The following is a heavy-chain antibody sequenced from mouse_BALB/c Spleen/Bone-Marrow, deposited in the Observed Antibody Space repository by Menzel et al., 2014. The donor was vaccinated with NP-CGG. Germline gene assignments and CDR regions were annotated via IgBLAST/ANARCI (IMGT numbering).Heavy chain of an antibody. V-gene: IGHV7-3*02. J-gene: IGHJ1*01. CDR3: ARDENVGIYWYFDV. CDR2: IRNKAKGYTT. Sequence: EVQLMESGGGSVQPGGSLRLSCAPSGFTFTDYYMSWVRQPPGKALEWLGFIRNKAKGYTTDYSASVKGRFTISRDNSQRILYLQMNTLRAEDSATYYCARDENVGIYWYFDVWGAGTTVIVSS. CDR1: GFTFTDYY.